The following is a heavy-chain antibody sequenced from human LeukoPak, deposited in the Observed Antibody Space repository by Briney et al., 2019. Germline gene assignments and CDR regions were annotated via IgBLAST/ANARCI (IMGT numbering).Heavy chain of an antibody. CDR1: GYTFTSYG. J-gene: IGHJ4*02. D-gene: IGHD3-10*01. CDR2: ISVYNGNT. CDR3: ARELYNSGSYYNDY. Sequence: GASVKVSCKASGYTFTSYGISWVRQAPGQGPEWMGWISVYNGNTNYAQKLQGRVTMTTDTSTSTAYMELRSLRSDDTALYYCARELYNSGSYYNDYWGQGTLVTVSS. V-gene: IGHV1-18*01.